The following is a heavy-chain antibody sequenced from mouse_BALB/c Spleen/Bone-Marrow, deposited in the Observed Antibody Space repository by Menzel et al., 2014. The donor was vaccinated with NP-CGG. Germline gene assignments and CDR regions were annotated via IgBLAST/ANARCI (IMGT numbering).Heavy chain of an antibody. CDR3: TRDDYGY. CDR2: IDPSDSYT. V-gene: IGHV1S127*01. D-gene: IGHD2-4*01. J-gene: IGHJ2*01. Sequence: QVQLQQPGAELVKPGASVKMSCKASGYTFTSYWMHWVKQWPGQGLEWIGTIDPSDSYTSYNQKFKGKATLTVDKSSSTAYMQLSSLTSEDSAVYYCTRDDYGYWGQGTTLTVSS. CDR1: GYTFTSYW.